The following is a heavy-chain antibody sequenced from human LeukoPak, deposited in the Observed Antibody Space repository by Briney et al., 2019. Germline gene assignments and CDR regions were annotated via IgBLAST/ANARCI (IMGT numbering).Heavy chain of an antibody. CDR3: ARDSSSSWGKYYYYYYYMDV. V-gene: IGHV3-11*04. CDR1: GFTFSDYY. D-gene: IGHD6-13*01. J-gene: IGHJ6*03. CDR2: ISSSGSTI. Sequence: GGSLRLSCAASGFTFSDYYMSWIRQAPGKGLEWVSYISSSGSTIYCADSVKGRFTISRDNAKNSLYLQMNSLRAEDTAVYYCARDSSSSWGKYYYYYYYMDVWGKGTTVTVSS.